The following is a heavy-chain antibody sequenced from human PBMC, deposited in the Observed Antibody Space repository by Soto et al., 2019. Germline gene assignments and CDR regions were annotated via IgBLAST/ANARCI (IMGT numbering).Heavy chain of an antibody. CDR1: GDSVSSNSAT. CDR3: ARTKPGYSSSWTSPNWFDP. D-gene: IGHD6-13*01. CDR2: TYYRSKWYN. V-gene: IGHV6-1*01. J-gene: IGHJ5*02. Sequence: SQTLSLTCAISGDSVSSNSATWNWIRQSPSRGLEWLGRTYYRSKWYNDYAVSVKSRITINPDTSKNQFSLQLNSVTPEDTAVYYCARTKPGYSSSWTSPNWFDPWGQGTLVTAPQ.